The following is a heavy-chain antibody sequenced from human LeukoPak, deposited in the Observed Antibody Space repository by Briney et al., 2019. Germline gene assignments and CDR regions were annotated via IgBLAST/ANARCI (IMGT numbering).Heavy chain of an antibody. Sequence: SGGSLRLSCAASGFTVSSNYMSWVRQAPGKRLEWVSVIYSGGSTYYADSVKGRFTISRDNSKNTLYLEMNSLRAEDTAVYYCARVSAWFGELPDSWGQGTLVTVSS. J-gene: IGHJ4*02. D-gene: IGHD3-10*01. CDR1: GFTVSSNY. V-gene: IGHV3-53*01. CDR2: IYSGGST. CDR3: ARVSAWFGELPDS.